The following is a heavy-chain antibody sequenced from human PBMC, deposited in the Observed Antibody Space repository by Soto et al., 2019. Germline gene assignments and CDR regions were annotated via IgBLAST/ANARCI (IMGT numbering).Heavy chain of an antibody. Sequence: TLSLTCTVSGDSISTADYYWNWIRQPPGKGREWIGYIYYSGNTYYIPSLKSRVTISVDTSKNQISLKLNSVTAADTAVYYCARGIYSTSSFFDSWGQGTLVTVSS. V-gene: IGHV4-30-4*01. CDR2: IYYSGNT. D-gene: IGHD6-6*01. CDR3: ARGIYSTSSFFDS. CDR1: GDSISTADYY. J-gene: IGHJ4*02.